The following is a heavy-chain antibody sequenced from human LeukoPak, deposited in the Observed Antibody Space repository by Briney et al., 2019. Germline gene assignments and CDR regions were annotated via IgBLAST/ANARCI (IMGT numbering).Heavy chain of an antibody. J-gene: IGHJ6*03. V-gene: IGHV1-18*01. CDR2: ISAYNGNT. D-gene: IGHD3-10*01. CDR3: ARDSITMVRGYYYYMDV. CDR1: GYTFTSYG. Sequence: ASVTVSCKASGYTFTSYGISWVRQAPGQGLEWMGCISAYNGNTNYAQKLQGRVTMTTDTSTSTAYMELRSLRSDDTAVYYCARDSITMVRGYYYYMDVWGKGTTVTISS.